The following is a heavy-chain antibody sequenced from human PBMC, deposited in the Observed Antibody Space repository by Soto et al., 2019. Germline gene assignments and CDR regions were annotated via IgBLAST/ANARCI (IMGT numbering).Heavy chain of an antibody. CDR2: INPSGGST. V-gene: IGHV1-46*03. Sequence: QVQLVQSGAEVKKPGASVKVSCKASGYTFTSYYMHWVRQAPGQGLEWMGIINPSGGSTSYAQKFQGRVTMTRDTSTSTVYMELSSLRSEDTAVYYCARDSEAYCGGDCYPDYWGQGTLVTVSS. CDR3: ARDSEAYCGGDCYPDY. J-gene: IGHJ4*02. D-gene: IGHD2-21*02. CDR1: GYTFTSYY.